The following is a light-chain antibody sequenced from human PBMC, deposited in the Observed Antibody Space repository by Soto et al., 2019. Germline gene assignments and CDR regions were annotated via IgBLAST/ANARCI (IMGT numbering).Light chain of an antibody. CDR2: DTS. Sequence: IVLTQSPATLSLSPGERATLSCGASQSVSSSYVAWYQHKPGLAPRLLIHDTSSRAIGIPDRLSGSKSGTNFTLTIRRMEPEDVGMYYCQQYGSSPITFVQGTRLDMK. V-gene: IGKV3D-20*01. J-gene: IGKJ5*01. CDR3: QQYGSSPIT. CDR1: QSVSSSY.